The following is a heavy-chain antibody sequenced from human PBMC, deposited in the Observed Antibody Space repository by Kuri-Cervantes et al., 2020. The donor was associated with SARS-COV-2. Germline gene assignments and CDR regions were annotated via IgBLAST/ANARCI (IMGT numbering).Heavy chain of an antibody. CDR1: GFTFSSYA. V-gene: IGHV3-23*01. D-gene: IGHD3-22*01. Sequence: GGSLRLSCAASGFTFSSYAMSWVRQAPGKGLEWVSAISGSGGSTYYADSVKGRFTISRDNSKNTLYLQMNSLRAEDTAVYYCAKEGPTEYYDSSGYYYDYYYGMDVWGQGTTVTVSS. CDR3: AKEGPTEYYDSSGYYYDYYYGMDV. CDR2: ISGSGGST. J-gene: IGHJ6*02.